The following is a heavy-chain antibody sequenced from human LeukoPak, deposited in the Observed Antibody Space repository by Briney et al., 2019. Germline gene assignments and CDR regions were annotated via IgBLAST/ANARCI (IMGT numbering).Heavy chain of an antibody. J-gene: IGHJ4*02. V-gene: IGHV3-23*01. D-gene: IGHD6-6*01. Sequence: GGSLRLSCAASGFTFSTYAMTWVRQAPGKGLECVSVISRSGSSTHYADSVKGRFTISRDNSKNMLYLQMNSLRAEDTAVYYCAKWKYSNSGIDDYWGQGTLVTVSS. CDR1: GFTFSTYA. CDR2: ISRSGSST. CDR3: AKWKYSNSGIDDY.